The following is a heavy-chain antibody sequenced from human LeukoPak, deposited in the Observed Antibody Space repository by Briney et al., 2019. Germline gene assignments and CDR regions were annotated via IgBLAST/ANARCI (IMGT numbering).Heavy chain of an antibody. CDR2: IYHSGST. V-gene: IGHV4-59*12. D-gene: IGHD2-2*03. CDR3: ARFWIAESPFDY. CDR1: GGSISSYY. J-gene: IGHJ4*02. Sequence: SETLSLTFTVSGGSISSYYWSWIRQPPGKGLEWIGYIYHSGSTYYNPSLKSRVTISVDRSKNQFSLKLSSVTAADTAVYYCARFWIAESPFDYWGQGTLVTVSS.